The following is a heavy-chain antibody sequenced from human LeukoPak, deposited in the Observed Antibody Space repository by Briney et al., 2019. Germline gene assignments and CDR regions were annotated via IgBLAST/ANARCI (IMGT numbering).Heavy chain of an antibody. Sequence: ASVKVSCKASGYTFTSYGISWVRQAPGQGLEWMGWISAYNGNTNYAQKLQGRVTMTTDTSTSTAYMELRSLRSDDTAVYYCARERRYSGSLDAFDIWGQGTMVTVSS. CDR2: ISAYNGNT. CDR1: GYTFTSYG. V-gene: IGHV1-18*01. D-gene: IGHD3-10*01. CDR3: ARERRYSGSLDAFDI. J-gene: IGHJ3*02.